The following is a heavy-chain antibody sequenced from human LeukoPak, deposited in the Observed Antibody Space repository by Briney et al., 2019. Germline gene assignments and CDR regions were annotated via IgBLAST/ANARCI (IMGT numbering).Heavy chain of an antibody. CDR3: ARGVISKYYFDY. V-gene: IGHV4-38-2*01. D-gene: IGHD2-21*01. J-gene: IGHJ4*02. Sequence: SETLSLTCAVSGYSISSGYYWGWIRQPPGKGLEWIGSIYHSGSTYYNPSLKSRVTMSVDTSKNQFSLKLSSVTAADTAVYYCARGVISKYYFDYWGQGTLVTVSS. CDR1: GYSISSGYY. CDR2: IYHSGST.